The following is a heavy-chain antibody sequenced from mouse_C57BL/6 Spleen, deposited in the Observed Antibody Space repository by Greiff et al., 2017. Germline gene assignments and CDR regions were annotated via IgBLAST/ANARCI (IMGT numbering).Heavy chain of an antibody. D-gene: IGHD2-4*01. CDR2: IYPGNSDT. CDR1: GYTFTSYW. J-gene: IGHJ3*01. V-gene: IGHV1-5*01. Sequence: VQLQQSGTVLARPGASVKMSCKTSGYTFTSYWMHWVKQRPGQGLEWIGAIYPGNSDTSYNQKFKGKAKLTAVTSASTAYRELSSLTNGDSAVYYCTTEDYDGSAWFAYWGQGTLVTVSA. CDR3: TTEDYDGSAWFAY.